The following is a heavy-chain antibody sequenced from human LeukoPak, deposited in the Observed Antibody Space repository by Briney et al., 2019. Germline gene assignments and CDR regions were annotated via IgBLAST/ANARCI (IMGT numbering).Heavy chain of an antibody. CDR1: GYTFTSYG. CDR3: ARVGSGYYYGYYFDY. V-gene: IGHV1-18*01. Sequence: ASVKVSCKASGYTFTSYGISWVRQAPGRGLEWMGWISAYNGNTNYAQKLQGRGTMTTDKSTSTAYMELRSLRSDDTAVYYCARVGSGYYYGYYFDYWGQGTLVTVSS. D-gene: IGHD3-22*01. CDR2: ISAYNGNT. J-gene: IGHJ4*02.